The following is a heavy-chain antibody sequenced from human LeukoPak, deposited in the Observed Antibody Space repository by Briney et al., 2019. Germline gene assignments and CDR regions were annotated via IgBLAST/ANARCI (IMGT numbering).Heavy chain of an antibody. CDR3: AKSGQPYTIFGVVIAHDYYGMDV. CDR1: GFTFSSYA. Sequence: PGGSLRLSCAASGFTFSSYAMSWVCQAPGKGLEWVSAISGSGGSTYYADSVKGRFTISRDNSKNTLYLQMNSLRAEDTAVYYCAKSGQPYTIFGVVIAHDYYGMDVWGQGTTVTVSS. V-gene: IGHV3-23*01. J-gene: IGHJ6*02. D-gene: IGHD3-3*01. CDR2: ISGSGGST.